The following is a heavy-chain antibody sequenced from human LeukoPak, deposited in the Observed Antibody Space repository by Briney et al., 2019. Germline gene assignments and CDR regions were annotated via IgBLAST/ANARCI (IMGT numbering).Heavy chain of an antibody. CDR3: ARDYTGDYNWFDP. CDR1: GYTFTGYY. V-gene: IGHV1-2*02. D-gene: IGHD7-27*01. Sequence: ASVKVSCMASGYTFTGYYMHWVRQAPGQGLEWMGWINPNSGGTKYAQKFQGRVTMTRDTSINTAYMELSSLRSDDTAFYYCARDYTGDYNWFDPWGQGTLVTVSS. J-gene: IGHJ5*02. CDR2: INPNSGGT.